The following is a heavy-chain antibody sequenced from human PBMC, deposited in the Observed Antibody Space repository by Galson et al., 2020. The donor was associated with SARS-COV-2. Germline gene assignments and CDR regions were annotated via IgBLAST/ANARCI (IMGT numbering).Heavy chain of an antibody. V-gene: IGHV3-33*01. CDR3: ARDIPVVVPAADPNDAFDI. J-gene: IGHJ3*02. Sequence: GESLTISCAASGFTFSSYGMHWVRQAPGKGLEWVAVIWYDGSNKSSAASVKGRFTISRDNSKNTLYLQMNSLRAEDTAVYYCARDIPVVVPAADPNDAFDIWGQGTMVTVSS. CDR2: IWYDGSNK. D-gene: IGHD2-2*01. CDR1: GFTFSSYG.